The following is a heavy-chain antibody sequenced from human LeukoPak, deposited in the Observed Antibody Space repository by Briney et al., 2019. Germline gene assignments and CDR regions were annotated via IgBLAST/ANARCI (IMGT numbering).Heavy chain of an antibody. CDR1: GFTFNNHD. CDR2: ISDSGGAT. V-gene: IGHV3-23*01. J-gene: IGHJ4*02. CDR3: GRYGRNPEF. Sequence: GGSLRLSCAASGFTFNNHDMTWVRRGPGKGLEWVSRISDSGGATGYGDSVKGRFTISRDNSKNTVYLQMNSLRAEDTAVYYCGRYGRNPEFWGQGTLVTVSS. D-gene: IGHD2-2*01.